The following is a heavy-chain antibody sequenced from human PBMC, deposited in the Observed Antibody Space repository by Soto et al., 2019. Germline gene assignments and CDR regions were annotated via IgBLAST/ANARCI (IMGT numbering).Heavy chain of an antibody. CDR3: GTSGSGSDAFDI. V-gene: IGHV2-5*02. Sequence: QITLKESGPTLVKPTQTLTLTCTFSGFSLRISGVGVGWIRQPPGKALEWLALIYWDDDKRYSPSLKSRLTLHKDTPQKPVVLTMNNMDPFDPATYFCGTSGSGSDAFDIWGQGEMVTVSS. CDR1: GFSLRISGVG. CDR2: IYWDDDK. J-gene: IGHJ3*02. D-gene: IGHD3-10*01.